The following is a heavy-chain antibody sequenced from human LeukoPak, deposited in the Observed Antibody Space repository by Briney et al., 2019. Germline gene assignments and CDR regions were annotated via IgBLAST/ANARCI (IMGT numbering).Heavy chain of an antibody. Sequence: GESLKISCKGSGYRFTSYWIGWVRQLPGKGLEWMGIIYPGDSDTRYSPSFQGQVTISADRSINTAYLRWSSLTASDTAMYYCASRPFETTVVPWDFYWGQGTQVTVSS. CDR1: GYRFTSYW. CDR2: IYPGDSDT. J-gene: IGHJ4*02. CDR3: ASRPFETTVVPWDFY. D-gene: IGHD4-23*01. V-gene: IGHV5-51*01.